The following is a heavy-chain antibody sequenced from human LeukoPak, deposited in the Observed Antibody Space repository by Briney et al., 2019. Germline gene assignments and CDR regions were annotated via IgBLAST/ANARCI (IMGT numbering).Heavy chain of an antibody. CDR2: IHYSGST. V-gene: IGHV4-59*01. CDR3: ARGRSLLWFGKTLNWFDP. J-gene: IGHJ5*02. Sequence: PSETLSLTCTVSGGSIGSFFWSWIRQPPGKAVEWIGYIHYSGSTKYNPSLKSRVTISVDTSENQFSLTLNSVTAADTAVYYCARGRSLLWFGKTLNWFDPWGQGTLVTVSS. D-gene: IGHD3-10*01. CDR1: GGSIGSFF.